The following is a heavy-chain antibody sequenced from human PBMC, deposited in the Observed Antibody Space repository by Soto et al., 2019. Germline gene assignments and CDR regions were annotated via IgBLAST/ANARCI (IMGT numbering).Heavy chain of an antibody. CDR2: ISGNSGSS. CDR3: TKRRSASPGFGAFDL. Sequence: PGGSLRLSCVASGFTFEDYSLHWVRQVPGKGLEWVAGISGNSGSSGYADSVRGRFTVSRDNAKNSLFLQMSSLSPEDTALYYWTKRRSASPGFGAFDLWGQGTMVTVSS. J-gene: IGHJ3*01. V-gene: IGHV3-9*01. CDR1: GFTFEDYS. D-gene: IGHD3-16*01.